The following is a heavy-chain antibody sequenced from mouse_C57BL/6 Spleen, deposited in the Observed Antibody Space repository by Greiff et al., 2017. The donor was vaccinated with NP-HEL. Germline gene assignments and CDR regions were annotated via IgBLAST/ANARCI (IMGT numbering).Heavy chain of an antibody. Sequence: VQLQQPGAELVMPGASVKLSCKASGYTFTSYWMHWVKQRPGQGLEWIGEIDPSDSYTNYNQKFKGKSTLTVDKSSSTAYMQLSSLTSEDSAVYYCARKPDYSNSWFAYWGQGTLVTVSA. J-gene: IGHJ3*01. CDR3: ARKPDYSNSWFAY. CDR1: GYTFTSYW. CDR2: IDPSDSYT. D-gene: IGHD2-5*01. V-gene: IGHV1-69*01.